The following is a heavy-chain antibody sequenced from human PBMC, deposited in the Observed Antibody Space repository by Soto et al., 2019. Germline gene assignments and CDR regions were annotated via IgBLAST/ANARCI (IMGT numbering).Heavy chain of an antibody. Sequence: GASVKVSCKASGYTFTGYYMHWVRQAPGQGLEWMGWINPNSGGTNYAQKFQGWVTMTRDTSISTAYMELSRLRSDDTAVYYCAREGTYGSGSYFDYHYYYYYGMDVWGQGTTVTVSS. CDR1: GYTFTGYY. J-gene: IGHJ6*02. CDR3: AREGTYGSGSYFDYHYYYYYGMDV. V-gene: IGHV1-2*04. D-gene: IGHD3-10*01. CDR2: INPNSGGT.